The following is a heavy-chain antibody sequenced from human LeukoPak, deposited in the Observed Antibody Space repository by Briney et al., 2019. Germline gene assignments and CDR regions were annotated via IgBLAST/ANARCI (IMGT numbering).Heavy chain of an antibody. Sequence: GGSLRLSCAASGFTFSSYGMHWVRQAPGKGLEWVAVISYDGSNKYYADSVKGRFTISRDNSKNTLYLQMNSLRAEDTAVYYCASSSGYQTGYDYWGQGTLVTVSS. CDR2: ISYDGSNK. CDR1: GFTFSSYG. CDR3: ASSSGYQTGYDY. J-gene: IGHJ4*02. V-gene: IGHV3-30*19. D-gene: IGHD3-22*01.